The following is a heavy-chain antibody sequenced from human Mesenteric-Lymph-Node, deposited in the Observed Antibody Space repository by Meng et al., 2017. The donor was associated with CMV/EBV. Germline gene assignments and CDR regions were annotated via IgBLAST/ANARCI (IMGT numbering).Heavy chain of an antibody. CDR1: GFNFSSYE. Sequence: GESLKFSCEASGFNFSSYEINWVRQAPGKGLEWVAYIGSSATIIYYTDSVRRRFTISRDNARNSLYLQMNSLREEDTAIYYCVREPYTRVHAGYFDFWGQGTLVTVSS. CDR3: VREPYTRVHAGYFDF. J-gene: IGHJ4*02. D-gene: IGHD3-16*01. CDR2: IGSSATII. V-gene: IGHV3-48*03.